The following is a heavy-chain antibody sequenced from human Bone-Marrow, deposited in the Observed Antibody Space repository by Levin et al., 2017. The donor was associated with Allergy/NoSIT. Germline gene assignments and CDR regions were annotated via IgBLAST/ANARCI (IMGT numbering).Heavy chain of an antibody. CDR1: GYTFRTYY. CDR2: LNTGNGDT. J-gene: IGHJ5*02. Sequence: GESLKISCKASGYTFRTYYIHWVRQAPGQRLEWMGWLNTGNGDTRCSQMFQGRVTLVRDTSANTAYMQLSSLRSEDTAVYYCARGTGTSWFDPWGQGTLVTVSS. CDR3: ARGTGTSWFDP. V-gene: IGHV1-3*04. D-gene: IGHD1/OR15-1a*01.